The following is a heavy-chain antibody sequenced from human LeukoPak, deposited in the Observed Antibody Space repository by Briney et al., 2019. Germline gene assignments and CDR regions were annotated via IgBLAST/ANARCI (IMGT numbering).Heavy chain of an antibody. CDR3: ARLRDSGWYEDYFDY. D-gene: IGHD6-19*01. Sequence: GESLKISCKGSGYRFTSYWIGWVRQMPGKGLEWMGIIYPGDSDSRYSPSFQGQDTISADKSISTAYLQWSSLKASDTAMYYCARLRDSGWYEDYFDYWGQGTLVTVSS. CDR1: GYRFTSYW. CDR2: IYPGDSDS. V-gene: IGHV5-51*01. J-gene: IGHJ4*02.